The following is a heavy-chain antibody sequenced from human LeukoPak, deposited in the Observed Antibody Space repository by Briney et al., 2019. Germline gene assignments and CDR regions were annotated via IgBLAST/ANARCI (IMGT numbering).Heavy chain of an antibody. J-gene: IGHJ4*02. CDR3: ARANYWNYVGYFDY. V-gene: IGHV4-34*01. CDR2: VNHSGST. Sequence: SETLSLTCAVYGGSFSGFYWNWIRQPPGKELEWIGEVNHSGSTNYNSSLKSRVTISIDTSKFQFSLKLSSVTAADTAVYFCARANYWNYVGYFDYWGQGALVIVSS. D-gene: IGHD1-7*01. CDR1: GGSFSGFY.